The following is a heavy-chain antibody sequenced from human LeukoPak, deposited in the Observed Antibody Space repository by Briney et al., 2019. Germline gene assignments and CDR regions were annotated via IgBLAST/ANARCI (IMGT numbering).Heavy chain of an antibody. J-gene: IGHJ4*02. CDR3: ARENGSGSYLY. D-gene: IGHD3-10*01. CDR2: IYYSGTT. Sequence: SETLSLTCTVSGGSISSYYWGWIRQPPGKGLEWIGSIYYSGTTYYNPSLKSRVTISVDTSKNQFSLKLNSVTAADTAVYYCARENGSGSYLYWGQGTLVTVSS. V-gene: IGHV4-39*02. CDR1: GGSISSYY.